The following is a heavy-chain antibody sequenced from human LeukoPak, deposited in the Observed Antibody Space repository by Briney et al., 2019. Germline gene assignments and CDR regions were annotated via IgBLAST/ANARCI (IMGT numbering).Heavy chain of an antibody. CDR3: ARRLTTQDDAFDI. V-gene: IGHV4-39*07. D-gene: IGHD4-11*01. Sequence: SETLSLTCTVSGGSVSSHTYYWGWIRQPPGKGLEWIGSMHYIGSSYYNPSLKSRVTISIDTSKNQFSLKLSSVTAVDTAVYYCARRLTTQDDAFDIWGQGTMVTVSS. J-gene: IGHJ3*02. CDR2: MHYIGSS. CDR1: GGSVSSHTYY.